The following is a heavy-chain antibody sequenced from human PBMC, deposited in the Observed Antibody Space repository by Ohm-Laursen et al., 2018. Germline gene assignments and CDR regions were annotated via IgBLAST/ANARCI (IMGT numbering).Heavy chain of an antibody. CDR2: IDQTGDTT. V-gene: IGHV3-23*01. CDR1: GFTLNNYD. Sequence: SLRLSCAASGFTLNNYDMSWVRQAPGKGLEWVSSIDQTGDTTYYADSVKGRFTISRDNVKDTLFLQVNSLRAEDTAIYYCAKRAGIAVAAPFDYWGQETLVTVSS. CDR3: AKRAGIAVAAPFDY. J-gene: IGHJ4*02. D-gene: IGHD6-19*01.